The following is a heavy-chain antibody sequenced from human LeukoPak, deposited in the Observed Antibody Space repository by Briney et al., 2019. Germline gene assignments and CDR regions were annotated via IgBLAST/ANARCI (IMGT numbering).Heavy chain of an antibody. Sequence: SETLSLTCTVSGGSISSGSYYWSWIRQPAGKGLEWIGRIYVSGSTDYNPSLKSRVTILKDMSKNQFSLRLSSVTAADTAVYYCARTNDFWTGYYEKWGQGTLVTVSS. J-gene: IGHJ4*02. CDR2: IYVSGST. CDR1: GGSISSGSYY. V-gene: IGHV4-61*02. CDR3: ARTNDFWTGYYEK. D-gene: IGHD3/OR15-3a*01.